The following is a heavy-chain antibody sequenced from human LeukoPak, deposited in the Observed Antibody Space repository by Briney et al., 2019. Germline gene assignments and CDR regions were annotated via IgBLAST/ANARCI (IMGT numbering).Heavy chain of an antibody. J-gene: IGHJ5*02. D-gene: IGHD2-2*01. CDR3: ARGPSTIWFDP. Sequence: PSETLSLTCTVSGGSINTYYWSWIRQPPGKGLEWVGYIYYSGTTDYNPSLKSRVTISVDTSKNKFSLNLTSVTAADTAVYYCARGPSTIWFDPWGQGTLVTVSS. CDR1: GGSINTYY. V-gene: IGHV4-59*01. CDR2: IYYSGTT.